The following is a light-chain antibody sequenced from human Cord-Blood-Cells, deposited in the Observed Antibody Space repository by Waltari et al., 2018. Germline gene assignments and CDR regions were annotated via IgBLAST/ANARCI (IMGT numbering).Light chain of an antibody. Sequence: DIQMTQSPSSLSASVGDRVTITCRASQSISSYLNWYQQKPGKAPKLLIYAASSLQSGVPSRFSGSGSGTDFTLTISSLQPEGFATYYCQQGYSTPYSFGQGTKLEIK. J-gene: IGKJ2*03. CDR2: AAS. CDR3: QQGYSTPYS. V-gene: IGKV1-39*01. CDR1: QSISSY.